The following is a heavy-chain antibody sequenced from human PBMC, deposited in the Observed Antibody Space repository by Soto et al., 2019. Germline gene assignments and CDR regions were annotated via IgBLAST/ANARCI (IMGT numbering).Heavy chain of an antibody. J-gene: IGHJ6*03. CDR2: ISGSGGST. CDR3: AKRTGPVVPAAKWGDYYYYMDV. V-gene: IGHV3-23*01. D-gene: IGHD2-2*01. Sequence: GGSLRLSCAASGFTFSSYAMSWVRQAPGKGLEWVSAISGSGGSTYYADSVKGRFTISRDNSKNTLYLQMNSLRAEETAVYYCAKRTGPVVPAAKWGDYYYYMDVWGKGTTVTVSS. CDR1: GFTFSSYA.